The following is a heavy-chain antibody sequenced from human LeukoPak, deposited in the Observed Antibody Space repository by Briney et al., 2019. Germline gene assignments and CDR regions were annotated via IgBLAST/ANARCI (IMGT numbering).Heavy chain of an antibody. CDR3: AREGWLLWLGAKTAQGFDY. D-gene: IGHD3-10*01. V-gene: IGHV3-64*01. Sequence: GGSLRLSCAASGLTLSSYAMHWVRQAPGKGLEYVSSISSNGGSTYYANSVKGRFTISRDNSKNTLYLQMGSLRADDMAVYYCAREGWLLWLGAKTAQGFDYWGQGTLVTVSS. J-gene: IGHJ4*02. CDR2: ISSNGGST. CDR1: GLTLSSYA.